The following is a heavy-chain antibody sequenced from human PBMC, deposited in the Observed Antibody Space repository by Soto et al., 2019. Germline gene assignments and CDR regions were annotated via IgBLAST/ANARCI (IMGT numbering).Heavy chain of an antibody. CDR2: TYYMSKWYT. J-gene: IGHJ6*02. CDR3: ARGSRRSLWFGALDV. D-gene: IGHD3-10*01. CDR1: GDSVSINSAA. V-gene: IGHV6-1*01. Sequence: SQTLSLTCAISGDSVSINSAAWSWIRQSPSRGLEWLGRTYYMSKWYTDYATSVTGRIIINPDTSRNQFSLKVNSVTPEDTAVYYCARGSRRSLWFGALDVWGQGTTVTVS.